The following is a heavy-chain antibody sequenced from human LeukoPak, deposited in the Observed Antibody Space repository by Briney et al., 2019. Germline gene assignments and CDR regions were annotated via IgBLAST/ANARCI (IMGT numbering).Heavy chain of an antibody. CDR2: ISWNSGSI. Sequence: GRSLRLSCAASGFTFDDYAMHWVRQAPGKGLEWVSGISWNSGSIGYADSVKGRFTISRDNAKNSLYLQMNSLRAEDTAVYYCARVPAAAGTFDYWGQGTLVTVSS. V-gene: IGHV3-9*01. CDR1: GFTFDDYA. D-gene: IGHD6-13*01. J-gene: IGHJ4*02. CDR3: ARVPAAAGTFDY.